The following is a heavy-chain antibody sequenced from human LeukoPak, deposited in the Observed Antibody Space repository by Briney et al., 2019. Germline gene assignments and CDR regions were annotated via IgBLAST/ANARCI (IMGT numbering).Heavy chain of an antibody. V-gene: IGHV4-39*01. CDR2: IYYSGSA. Sequence: SETLSLTCTVPGGSRNSSSSYWGWIRQPPGKGLEWIASIYYSGSAYYNLSLKSRIAISVDTSKNQFSLKLSSVTAADTAVYYCASGYSDSGGPPRYFDYWGQGTLVTVSS. CDR1: GGSRNSSSSY. D-gene: IGHD3-22*01. J-gene: IGHJ4*02. CDR3: ASGYSDSGGPPRYFDY.